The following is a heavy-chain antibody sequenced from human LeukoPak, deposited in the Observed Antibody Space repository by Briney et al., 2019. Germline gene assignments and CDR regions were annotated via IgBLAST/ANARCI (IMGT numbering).Heavy chain of an antibody. CDR3: AIWTPGNY. Sequence: PGGSLRLSCAASGFTLNRSWMNWVRQAPGKGLEWVANMDAGGIHKHYVDSAGGRFTISKDSPGTSLYLDMYSLRVEDTAIYYCAIWTPGNYWGQGSLVTVSS. D-gene: IGHD1-1*01. CDR1: GFTLNRSW. J-gene: IGHJ4*02. CDR2: MDAGGIHK. V-gene: IGHV3-7*01.